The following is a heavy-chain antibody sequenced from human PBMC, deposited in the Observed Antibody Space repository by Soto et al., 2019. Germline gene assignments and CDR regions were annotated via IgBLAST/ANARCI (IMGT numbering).Heavy chain of an antibody. V-gene: IGHV4-34*01. CDR2: INHSGST. J-gene: IGHJ4*02. CDR3: GIIEVAGIFDY. D-gene: IGHD6-19*01. Sequence: SETLSLTCAVYGGSFSGYYWSWIRQPPWKGLEWIGEINHSGSTNYNPSLKSRVTISVDTSKNQFSLKLSSVTAADTAVYYCGIIEVAGIFDYRGQGTLVPVSA. CDR1: GGSFSGYY.